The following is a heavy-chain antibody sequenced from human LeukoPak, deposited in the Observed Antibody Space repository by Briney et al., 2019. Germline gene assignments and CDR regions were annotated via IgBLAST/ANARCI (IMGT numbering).Heavy chain of an antibody. D-gene: IGHD6-19*01. J-gene: IGHJ4*02. V-gene: IGHV3-30-3*01. Sequence: GGSLRLSCAASGFTFSSYAMHWVRQAPGKGLEWVAVISYDGSNKYYADSVKGRFTISRDNSKNTLYLQMNSLRAEDTAVYYCARAEGQWLTRPDYWGQGTLVTVSS. CDR3: ARAEGQWLTRPDY. CDR2: ISYDGSNK. CDR1: GFTFSSYA.